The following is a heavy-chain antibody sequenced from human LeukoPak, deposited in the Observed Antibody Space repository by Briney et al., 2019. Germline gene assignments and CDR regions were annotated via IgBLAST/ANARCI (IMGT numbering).Heavy chain of an antibody. J-gene: IGHJ4*02. D-gene: IGHD6-19*01. CDR3: AKDEGSGPERYYFDY. CDR1: GFTFSSYG. Sequence: GGSLRLSCAASGFTFSSYGMHWVRQAPGKGLERVAVISYDGSNKYYADSVKGRFTISRDNSKNTLYLQMNSLRAEDTAVYYCAKDEGSGPERYYFDYWGQGTLVTVSS. V-gene: IGHV3-30*18. CDR2: ISYDGSNK.